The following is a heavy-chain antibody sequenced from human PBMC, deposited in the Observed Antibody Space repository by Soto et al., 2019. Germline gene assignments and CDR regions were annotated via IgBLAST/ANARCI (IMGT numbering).Heavy chain of an antibody. CDR2: IYYSGSI. Sequence: SETLSLTSTVSGGNIGSDNYHWTWIRQSPGKGLEWIGYIYYSGSIFYNPSFKSRVTISVDTSKNQFSLQLSSVTAADTAVYFCAREDDGGDRDYYGLDVWGQGTTVTVSS. CDR3: AREDDGGDRDYYGLDV. D-gene: IGHD2-21*02. CDR1: GGNIGSDNYH. V-gene: IGHV4-30-4*08. J-gene: IGHJ6*02.